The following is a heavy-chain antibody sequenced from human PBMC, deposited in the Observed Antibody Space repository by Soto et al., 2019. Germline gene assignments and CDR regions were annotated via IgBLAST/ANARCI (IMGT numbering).Heavy chain of an antibody. CDR1: GFTFSSYG. CDR3: ARNPESSGPFDY. CDR2: IWYDGSNK. D-gene: IGHD6-19*01. Sequence: GGSLRLSCAASGFTFSSYGMHWVRQAPGKGLEWVAVIWYDGSNKYYADSVKGRFTISRDNSKNTLYLQMNSLRAEDTAVYYCARNPESSGPFDYWGQGTLVTVSS. V-gene: IGHV3-33*01. J-gene: IGHJ4*02.